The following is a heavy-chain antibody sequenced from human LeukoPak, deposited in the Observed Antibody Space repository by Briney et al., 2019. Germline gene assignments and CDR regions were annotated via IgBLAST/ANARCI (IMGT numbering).Heavy chain of an antibody. CDR1: GDSVSSNSAA. D-gene: IGHD2-21*02. CDR2: TYYRSKRYN. Sequence: SQTLSLTCAISGDSVSSNSAAWNWIRQSPSRGLEWLGRTYYRSKRYNDYAVSVKSRITINPDTSKNQFSLQLNSVTPEDTAVYYCARDREHRAAYCGGDCYDDTFDIWGQGTMVTVSS. V-gene: IGHV6-1*01. J-gene: IGHJ3*02. CDR3: ARDREHRAAYCGGDCYDDTFDI.